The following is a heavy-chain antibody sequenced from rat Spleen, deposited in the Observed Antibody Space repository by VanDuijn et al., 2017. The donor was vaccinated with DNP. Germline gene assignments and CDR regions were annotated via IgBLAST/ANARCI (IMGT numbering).Heavy chain of an antibody. J-gene: IGHJ2*01. Sequence: EVQLVESGGGLVQPGRSLKLSCAASEFTFDNYWMTWIRQVPGKGLDWIASITSSGGYTYYPDSVRGRFTISRDNANRTLYLQMYSLRSEDMATYYCVRPDYYDGSYPHYWGQGVMVTVSS. CDR2: ITSSGGYT. CDR3: VRPDYYDGSYPHY. CDR1: EFTFDNYW. V-gene: IGHV5-31*01. D-gene: IGHD1-12*02.